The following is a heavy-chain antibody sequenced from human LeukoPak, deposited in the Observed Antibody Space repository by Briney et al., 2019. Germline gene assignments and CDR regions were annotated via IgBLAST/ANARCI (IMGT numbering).Heavy chain of an antibody. CDR1: GFTFSSYS. V-gene: IGHV3-21*01. CDR3: ARVEEYYYDSSGYSFDY. D-gene: IGHD3-22*01. J-gene: IGHJ4*02. Sequence: GGSLRLSCAASGFTFSSYSMNWVRQAPGKGLEWVSSISSSSSYIYYADSVKGRFTISRDNAKNSLYPQMNSLRAEDTAVYYCARVEEYYYDSSGYSFDYWGQGTLVTVSS. CDR2: ISSSSSYI.